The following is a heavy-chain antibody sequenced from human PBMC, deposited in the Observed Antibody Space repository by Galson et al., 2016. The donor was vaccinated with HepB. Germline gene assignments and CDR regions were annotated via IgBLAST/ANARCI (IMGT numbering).Heavy chain of an antibody. CDR1: NTFTSDG. V-gene: IGHV1-18*04. CDR3: AGEGVCSGGRCYSSFDY. Sequence: SVKVSCKASNTFTSDGISWVRQAPGQGLEWMGWISVHNGNTSYAQKFQGRVTMTTDTATSKAYMELRSLRSDDTAVYYCAGEGVCSGGRCYSSFDYWGQGTLVTVSS. CDR2: ISVHNGNT. D-gene: IGHD2-15*01. J-gene: IGHJ4*02.